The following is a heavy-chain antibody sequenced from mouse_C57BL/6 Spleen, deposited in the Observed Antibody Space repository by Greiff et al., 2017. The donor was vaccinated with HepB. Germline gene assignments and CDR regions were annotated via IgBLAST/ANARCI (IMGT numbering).Heavy chain of an antibody. V-gene: IGHV5-4*03. CDR3: ARGYYSKEGYFDY. D-gene: IGHD2-5*01. J-gene: IGHJ2*01. Sequence: EVKLMESGGGLVKPGGSLKLSCAASGFTFSSYAMSWVRQTPEKRLEWVATISDGGSYTYYPDDVKGRFTISRDNAKNNLYLQMSHLKSEDTAMYYCARGYYSKEGYFDYWGQGTTLTVSS. CDR2: ISDGGSYT. CDR1: GFTFSSYA.